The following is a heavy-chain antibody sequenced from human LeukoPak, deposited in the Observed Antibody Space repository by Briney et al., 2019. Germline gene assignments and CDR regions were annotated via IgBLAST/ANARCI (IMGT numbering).Heavy chain of an antibody. J-gene: IGHJ5*02. Sequence: GASVKVSCKASGYTFTAYYMHWVRQAPGQGLEWMGWINPNSGGTKYAQNFEGRVTTTRDTSIRTAYMELSRLRSDDTAVYYCARDLYHYDPNWFDPWGQGTLVTVSS. V-gene: IGHV1-2*02. CDR2: INPNSGGT. CDR1: GYTFTAYY. D-gene: IGHD3-22*01. CDR3: ARDLYHYDPNWFDP.